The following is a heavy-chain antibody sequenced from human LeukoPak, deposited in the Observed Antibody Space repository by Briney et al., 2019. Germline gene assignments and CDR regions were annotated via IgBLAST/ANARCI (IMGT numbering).Heavy chain of an antibody. J-gene: IGHJ6*02. CDR1: GYTFTSYY. V-gene: IGHV1-46*01. CDR3: ARGVTVVRGVKFLAYYYYAMDA. CDR2: INPSGGST. Sequence: ASVKVSCKASGYTFTSYYMHWVRQAPGQGLEWMGIINPSGGSTSYAQKFQGRVTMTRDTSTSTVYMELSSLRSEDTAVYYCARGVTVVRGVKFLAYYYYAMDAWGQGTTVTVSS. D-gene: IGHD3-10*01.